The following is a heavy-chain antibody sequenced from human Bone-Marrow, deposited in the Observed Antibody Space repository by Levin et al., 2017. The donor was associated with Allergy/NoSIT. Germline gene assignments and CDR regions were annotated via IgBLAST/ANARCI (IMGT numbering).Heavy chain of an antibody. CDR3: ARDCPLGYYQLPTRMDYYYYGMDV. Sequence: GGSLRLSCAASGFTFSSYSMNWVRQAPGKGLEWVSSISSSSSYIYYADSVKGRFTISRDNAKNSLYLQMNSLRAEDTAVYYCARDCPLGYYQLPTRMDYYYYGMDVWGQGTTVTVSS. CDR2: ISSSSSYI. J-gene: IGHJ6*02. CDR1: GFTFSSYS. D-gene: IGHD2-2*01. V-gene: IGHV3-21*01.